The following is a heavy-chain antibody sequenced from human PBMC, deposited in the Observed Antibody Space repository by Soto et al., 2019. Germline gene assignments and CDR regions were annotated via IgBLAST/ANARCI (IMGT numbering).Heavy chain of an antibody. D-gene: IGHD2-21*02. CDR2: IYYSGST. J-gene: IGHJ4*02. CDR3: ARGVYCGGDCYSYYFDY. CDR1: GGSISSYY. Sequence: KPSETLSLTCTVSGGSISSYYWSWIRQPPGKGLEWIGYIYYSGSTNYNPSLKSRVTISVDTSKNQFSLKLSSVTAADTAVYYCARGVYCGGDCYSYYFDYWGQGTLVTVSS. V-gene: IGHV4-59*01.